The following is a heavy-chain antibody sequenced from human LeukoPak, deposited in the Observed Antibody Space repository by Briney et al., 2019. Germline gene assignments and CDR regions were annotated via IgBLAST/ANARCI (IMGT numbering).Heavy chain of an antibody. J-gene: IGHJ4*02. V-gene: IGHV3-53*01. CDR1: GFTVSSNY. Sequence: GGSLRLSCAASGFTVSSNYMSWVRQAPGKGLEWVSVIYSGGSTYYADSVKGRFTISRDNSKNTLYLQMNSLRAEDTAVYYCARVYTPTLGYFDYWGQGTLVTVSS. CDR3: ARVYTPTLGYFDY. CDR2: IYSGGST. D-gene: IGHD2-2*02.